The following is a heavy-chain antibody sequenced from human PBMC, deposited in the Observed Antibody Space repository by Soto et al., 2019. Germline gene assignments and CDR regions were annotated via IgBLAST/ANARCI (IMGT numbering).Heavy chain of an antibody. D-gene: IGHD2-15*01. CDR2: FSSGGGGT. Sequence: WGSLRLSCTAPGFTFSNHALSWVRQAPGKGLEWVSTFSSGGGGTYYADSVKGRFTISRDNSKNTLSLQMNSLRAEDTAVYYCTKANRYCSGANCFTFDYWGLGTLVTVSS. V-gene: IGHV3-23*01. CDR3: TKANRYCSGANCFTFDY. CDR1: GFTFSNHA. J-gene: IGHJ4*02.